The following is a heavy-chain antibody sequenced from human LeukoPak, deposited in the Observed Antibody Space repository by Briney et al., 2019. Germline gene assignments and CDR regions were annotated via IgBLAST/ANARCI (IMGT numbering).Heavy chain of an antibody. CDR3: ARDWVDCSTTSCYYTYFDY. Sequence: SETLSLTCTVSGGSISRYYWSWIWQPPGKGLEWIGYIYYSGSTNYNPSLKSRVTISVDTSKNQFSLKLSSVTAADTAVYYCARDWVDCSTTSCYYTYFDYWGQGTLVTVSS. D-gene: IGHD2-2*01. J-gene: IGHJ4*02. V-gene: IGHV4-59*01. CDR2: IYYSGST. CDR1: GGSISRYY.